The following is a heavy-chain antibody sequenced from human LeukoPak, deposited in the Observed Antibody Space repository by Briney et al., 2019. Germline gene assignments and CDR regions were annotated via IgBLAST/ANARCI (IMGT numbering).Heavy chain of an antibody. V-gene: IGHV3-9*01. D-gene: IGHD2-15*01. CDR1: GFTFDDYA. Sequence: PGRSLRLSCAASGFTFDDYAMHWVRQAPGKGLEWASGISWNSGSIGYADSVKGRFTISRDNAKNSLYPQMNSLRAEDTALYYCAKDSVVAATSYYFDYWGQGALVTVSS. CDR2: ISWNSGSI. J-gene: IGHJ4*02. CDR3: AKDSVVAATSYYFDY.